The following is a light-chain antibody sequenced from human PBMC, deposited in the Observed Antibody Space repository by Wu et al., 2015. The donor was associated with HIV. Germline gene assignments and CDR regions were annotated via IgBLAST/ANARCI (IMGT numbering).Light chain of an antibody. V-gene: IGKV3-11*01. CDR3: QQRLNWPLT. CDR2: GAS. Sequence: EIVLTQSPATLSLSPGERATLSCRASQSVGTNLAWYQQKPGQAPNLLIYGASNRATGIPARFSGSGSGTDFILTINSLEPEDFATYSCQQRLNWPLTFGQGTRLEIK. CDR1: QSVGTN. J-gene: IGKJ5*01.